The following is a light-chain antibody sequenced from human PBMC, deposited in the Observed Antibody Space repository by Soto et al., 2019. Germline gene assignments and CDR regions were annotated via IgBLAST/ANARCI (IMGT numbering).Light chain of an antibody. J-gene: IGKJ4*01. CDR2: AAS. Sequence: DGQMSLYLWCLSAAVCDSISITCLTRQGISSYLTWVQQKPGKAPKLLIYAASSLQSGVPSRFSGSGSGTDFTLTISSLEPEDFATYYCQHPCSAPWTFGGGTKVDIK. CDR1: QGISSY. CDR3: QHPCSAPWT. V-gene: IGKV1-39*01.